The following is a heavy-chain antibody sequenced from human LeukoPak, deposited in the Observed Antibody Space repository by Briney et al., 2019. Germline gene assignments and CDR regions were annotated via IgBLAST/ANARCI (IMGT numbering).Heavy chain of an antibody. J-gene: IGHJ3*02. CDR3: ARDWKDELEPTGVAFDI. CDR2: IKQDGSEK. D-gene: IGHD1-1*01. Sequence: GGSLRLSCGASGFTFSKYAMSWVRQAPGKGLEWVANIKQDGSEKYYVDSVKGRFTISRDNAKNSLYLQMNSLRAEDTAVYYCARDWKDELEPTGVAFDIWGQGTMVTVSS. V-gene: IGHV3-7*03. CDR1: GFTFSKYA.